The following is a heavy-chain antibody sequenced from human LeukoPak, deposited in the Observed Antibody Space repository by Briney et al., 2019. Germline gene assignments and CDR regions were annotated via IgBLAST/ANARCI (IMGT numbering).Heavy chain of an antibody. D-gene: IGHD5-18*01. Sequence: PGGSLRLSCAASGFSFSSYWMSWVRQAPGEGLEWVGRFNRRSDGETTDYASPVKGRFTISTDDSKNTLYLQMSSLKSEDTAVYYCTTEGFTYGYHSLDSWGQGTTVTVSS. CDR2: FNRRSDGETT. J-gene: IGHJ4*02. V-gene: IGHV3-15*01. CDR3: TTEGFTYGYHSLDS. CDR1: GFSFSSYW.